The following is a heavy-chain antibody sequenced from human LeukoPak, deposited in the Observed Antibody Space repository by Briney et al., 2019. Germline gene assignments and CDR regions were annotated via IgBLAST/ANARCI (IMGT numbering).Heavy chain of an antibody. CDR1: GFTFSSYA. D-gene: IGHD3-22*01. Sequence: PGGSLRLSCAASGFTFSSYAMPWVRQAPGKGLEWVAVISYDGSNKYYADSVKGRFTISRDNSKNTLYLQMNSLRAEDTAVYYCARDYPYDSSGYFDYWGQGTLVTVSS. CDR2: ISYDGSNK. J-gene: IGHJ4*02. V-gene: IGHV3-30-3*01. CDR3: ARDYPYDSSGYFDY.